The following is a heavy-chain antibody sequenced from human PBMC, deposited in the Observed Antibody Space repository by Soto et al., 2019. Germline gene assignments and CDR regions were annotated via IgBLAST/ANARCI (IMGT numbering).Heavy chain of an antibody. J-gene: IGHJ3*02. CDR1: GGSISSGDYY. V-gene: IGHV4-61*08. CDR3: ARVWGGAFDI. Sequence: SETLSLTCTVSGGSISSGDYYWSWIRQPPGKGLEWIGYIYYSGSTNYNPSLKSRVTISVDTSKNQFSLKLSSVAAADTAVYYCARVWGGAFDIWGQGTMVTVSS. D-gene: IGHD3-10*01. CDR2: IYYSGST.